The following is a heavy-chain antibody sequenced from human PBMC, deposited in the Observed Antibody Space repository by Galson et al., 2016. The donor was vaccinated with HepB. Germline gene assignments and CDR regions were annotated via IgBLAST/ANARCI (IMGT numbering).Heavy chain of an antibody. J-gene: IGHJ4*02. D-gene: IGHD2-15*01. V-gene: IGHV1-18*04. CDR1: GYSFTSDG. Sequence: SVKVSCKASGYSFTSDGISWVRQAPGQGLEWMGWISPYNGNSSYAQKFQGRVTMTTDTYTSTAYMELRSLRSDDPAVYYCAVEGVCSGGSCYSGFDYWGQGTLVTVSS. CDR2: ISPYNGNS. CDR3: AVEGVCSGGSCYSGFDY.